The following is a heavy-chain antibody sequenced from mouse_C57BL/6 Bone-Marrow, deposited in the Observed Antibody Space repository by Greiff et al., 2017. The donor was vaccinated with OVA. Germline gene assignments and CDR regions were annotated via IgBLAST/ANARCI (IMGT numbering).Heavy chain of an antibody. CDR1: GFNIKDYY. J-gene: IGHJ4*01. V-gene: IGHV14-2*01. D-gene: IGHD1-1*01. CDR2: IDPEDGET. Sequence: EVKLVESGAELVKPGASVKLSCTASGFNIKDYYMHWVKQRTEQGLEWIGRIDPEDGETKYAPKFQGKATITADTSSNTAYLQLSSLTSEDTAVYYCARSHYGSSPYYYAMDYWGQGTSVTVSS. CDR3: ARSHYGSSPYYYAMDY.